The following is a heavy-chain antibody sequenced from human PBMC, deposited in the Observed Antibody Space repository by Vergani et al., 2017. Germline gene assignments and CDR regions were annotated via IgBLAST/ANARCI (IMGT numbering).Heavy chain of an antibody. V-gene: IGHV3-53*01. Sequence: EVQLVESGGGLIQPGGSLRLSCAASGFTVSSNYMSWVRQAPGKGLEWVSVIYSGGSTYYADSVKGRFTISRDHSKNTLYLQMNSLRAEDTAVYYCATSLLGVSYWAYYYGMDVWGQGTTVTVSS. CDR3: ATSLLGVSYWAYYYGMDV. CDR2: IYSGGST. CDR1: GFTVSSNY. D-gene: IGHD1-26*01. J-gene: IGHJ6*02.